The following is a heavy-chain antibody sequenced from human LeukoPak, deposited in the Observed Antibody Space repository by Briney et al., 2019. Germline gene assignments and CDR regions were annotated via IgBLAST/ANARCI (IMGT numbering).Heavy chain of an antibody. CDR3: ARVATGTTRAFDI. CDR2: ISSSSSYI. J-gene: IGHJ3*02. Sequence: GGSLRLSCVASGLTISSYSMNWVRQAPGKGLEWVSSISSSSSYIYYADSVKGRFTISRDNAKNSLYLQMNSLRAEDTAVYYCARVATGTTRAFDIWGQGTMVTVSS. V-gene: IGHV3-21*01. D-gene: IGHD1-7*01. CDR1: GLTISSYS.